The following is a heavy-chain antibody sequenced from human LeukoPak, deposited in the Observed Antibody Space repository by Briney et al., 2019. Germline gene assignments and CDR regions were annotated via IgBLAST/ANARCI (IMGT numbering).Heavy chain of an antibody. CDR1: GFTFSSYS. CDR2: ISSSSSTI. J-gene: IGHJ4*02. D-gene: IGHD3-3*01. Sequence: PGGSLRLSCAASGFTFSSYSMNWVRQAPGKGLEWVSYISSSSSTIYYADSVKGRFTISRDNAKNSLYLQMNSLRAEDTAVYYCARAIRFLEWPAFGYWGQGTLVTVPS. V-gene: IGHV3-48*01. CDR3: ARAIRFLEWPAFGY.